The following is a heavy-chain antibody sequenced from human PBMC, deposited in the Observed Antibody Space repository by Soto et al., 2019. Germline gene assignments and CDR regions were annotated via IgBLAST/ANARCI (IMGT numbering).Heavy chain of an antibody. D-gene: IGHD3-10*01. Sequence: QVPVVQSEPELKKPGASVKVSCKGSGYTFTRYGMSWVRQAPGQGLEWMGWISAYNDNTNYARKFQGRVTMTRDTSTSTASMELRSLRSDDTAVYYCARGAKGAGDWYFDLWGRGTLVTVSS. V-gene: IGHV1-18*01. J-gene: IGHJ2*01. CDR3: ARGAKGAGDWYFDL. CDR1: GYTFTRYG. CDR2: ISAYNDNT.